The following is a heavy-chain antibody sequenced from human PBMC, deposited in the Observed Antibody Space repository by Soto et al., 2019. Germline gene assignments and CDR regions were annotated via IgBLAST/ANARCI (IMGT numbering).Heavy chain of an antibody. CDR3: ARDYSSGWCLDY. D-gene: IGHD6-13*01. CDR1: GFPFSAEA. Sequence: QVQLVESGGGVVQPGTSLRLSCAGSGFPFSAEAMHWVPQAPGKGLEWVAAISYDGNNKNHADSVKGRFTVSRDNSKNTLYLQIYSLRPEDTAVYYCARDYSSGWCLDYWGQGSLVTVSS. J-gene: IGHJ4*02. V-gene: IGHV3-30-3*01. CDR2: ISYDGNNK.